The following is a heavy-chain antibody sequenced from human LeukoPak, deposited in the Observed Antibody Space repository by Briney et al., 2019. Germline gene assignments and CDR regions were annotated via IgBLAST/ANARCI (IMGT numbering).Heavy chain of an antibody. CDR3: ARETDSSGYHRPFDY. CDR1: GYTFTGYY. V-gene: IGHV1-2*02. J-gene: IGHJ4*02. Sequence: GASVKVSCKASGYTFTGYYMHWVRQAPGQGLEWMGWINPNSGGTNYAQKFQGRVTMTRDTSISTAYMELSRLRSDGTAVYYCARETDSSGYHRPFDYWGQGTLVTVSS. D-gene: IGHD3-22*01. CDR2: INPNSGGT.